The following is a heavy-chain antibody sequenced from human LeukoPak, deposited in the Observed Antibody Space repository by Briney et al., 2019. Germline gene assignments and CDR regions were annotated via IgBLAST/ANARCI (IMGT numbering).Heavy chain of an antibody. Sequence: GGSLRLSCAAPGFTFSSYEMNWVRQAPGKGLEWVSYISSSGSTIYNADSVKGGFTTSRDNAKNSLYLQMNSLRAEDTAVHYCARGYYYDSSGYGHWGQGSLVTASS. CDR2: ISSSGSTI. CDR3: ARGYYYDSSGYGH. J-gene: IGHJ4*02. V-gene: IGHV3-48*03. D-gene: IGHD3-22*01. CDR1: GFTFSSYE.